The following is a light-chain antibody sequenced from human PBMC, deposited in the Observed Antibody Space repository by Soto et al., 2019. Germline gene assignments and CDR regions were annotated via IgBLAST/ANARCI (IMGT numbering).Light chain of an antibody. Sequence: DIQMTQSPSSLSASVGDRVTITCRASQGISNYLAWYQQKPGKVPKLLIYAASTLQSGVPSRFSGSGSGTDFPLTISIRQPEDVATYYFQKYNSAPIWFGQATKVDIK. V-gene: IGKV1-27*01. CDR3: QKYNSAPIW. CDR1: QGISNY. CDR2: AAS. J-gene: IGKJ1*01.